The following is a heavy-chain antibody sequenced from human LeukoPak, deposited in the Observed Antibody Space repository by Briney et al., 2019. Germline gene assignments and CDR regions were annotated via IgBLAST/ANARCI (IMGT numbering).Heavy chain of an antibody. CDR1: GGSISSSSYY. Sequence: SETLSLTCSVSGGSISSSSYYWGWIRQPPGKGLEWIGSIYYSGSTYYNPSLKSRVTISVDTSKNQFSLKLSSVTAADTAVYYCARVFYYDSSGYYRYYFDYWGQGTLVTVSS. CDR2: IYYSGST. CDR3: ARVFYYDSSGYYRYYFDY. J-gene: IGHJ4*02. V-gene: IGHV4-39*07. D-gene: IGHD3-22*01.